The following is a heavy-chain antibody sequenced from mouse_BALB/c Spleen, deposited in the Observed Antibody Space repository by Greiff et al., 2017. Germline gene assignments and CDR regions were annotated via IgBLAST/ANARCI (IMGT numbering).Heavy chain of an antibody. Sequence: EVQLVESGPELVKPGASVKISCKASGYTFTDYNMHWVKQSHGKSLEWIGYIYPYNGGTGYNQKFKSKATLTVDNSSSTAYIELRSLTSEDSAVYYCATLFYGNSYYFDYWGQGTTLTVSS. CDR3: ATLFYGNSYYFDY. J-gene: IGHJ2*01. CDR2: IYPYNGGT. D-gene: IGHD2-1*01. V-gene: IGHV1S29*02. CDR1: GYTFTDYN.